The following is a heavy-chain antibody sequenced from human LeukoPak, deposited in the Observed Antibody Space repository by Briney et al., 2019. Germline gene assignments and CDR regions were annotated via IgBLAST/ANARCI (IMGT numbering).Heavy chain of an antibody. Sequence: ASVKVSCKASGYTFTGYYMHWVRQAPGHGLEWMGWINPNSGGTNYAQKLQGRVTMTRDTSISTAYMELSRLRSDDTAVYYCARASSWYYYGTDVWGQGTTVTVSS. V-gene: IGHV1-2*02. CDR1: GYTFTGYY. CDR2: INPNSGGT. D-gene: IGHD6-13*01. CDR3: ARASSWYYYGTDV. J-gene: IGHJ6*02.